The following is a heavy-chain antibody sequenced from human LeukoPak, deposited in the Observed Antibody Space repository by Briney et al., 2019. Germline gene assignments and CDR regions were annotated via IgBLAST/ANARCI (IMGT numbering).Heavy chain of an antibody. D-gene: IGHD6-13*01. CDR2: MYSGGDT. CDR1: GFTVSDNY. CDR3: ARDAPQVPAAGVLAS. Sequence: GGSLRLSCAASGFTVSDNYMSWVRQAPGKGLEWVSGMYSGGDTYYADSVKGRFTFSRDISKNTLYLQMNGLRTEDTAMYYCARDAPQVPAAGVLASWGQGTLVTVSS. V-gene: IGHV3-53*01. J-gene: IGHJ5*02.